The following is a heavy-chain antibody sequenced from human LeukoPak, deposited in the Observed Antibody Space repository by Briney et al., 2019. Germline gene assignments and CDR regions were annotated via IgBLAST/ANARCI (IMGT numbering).Heavy chain of an antibody. CDR1: GFTFSSYA. Sequence: PGGSLRLSCAASGFTFSSYAMSWARQAPGKGLEWVSAISGSGGSTYYADSVKGRFTISRDNSKNTLYLQMNSLRAEDTAVYYCAKGVYYDFWSGYTYFDYWGQGTLVTVSS. D-gene: IGHD3-3*01. V-gene: IGHV3-23*01. CDR2: ISGSGGST. J-gene: IGHJ4*02. CDR3: AKGVYYDFWSGYTYFDY.